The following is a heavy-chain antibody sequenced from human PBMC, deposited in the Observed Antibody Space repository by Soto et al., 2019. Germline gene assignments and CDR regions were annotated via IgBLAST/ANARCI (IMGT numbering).Heavy chain of an antibody. CDR2: IYYIGSS. J-gene: IGHJ6*02. D-gene: IGHD6-25*01. CDR1: GGSISSCY. V-gene: IGHV4-59*01. Sequence: PSETLSLTCTVSGGSISSCYWNWIWQPPGKGLEWIGYIYYIGSSNYNPTLKSRVTISVDTSKNQFSLKLSSVTAADTAVYYCASGFAGTGTDLRGHWRMVHVSS. CDR3: ASGFAGTGTDL.